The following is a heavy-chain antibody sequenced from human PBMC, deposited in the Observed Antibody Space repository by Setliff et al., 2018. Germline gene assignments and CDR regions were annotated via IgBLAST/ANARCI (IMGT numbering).Heavy chain of an antibody. J-gene: IGHJ4*02. D-gene: IGHD1-1*01. CDR3: ARDQARWLVAAGTFDY. V-gene: IGHV3-11*04. CDR2: ISSRGSTI. Sequence: DNYWSWIRQPPGKGLEWLSYISSRGSTILNADSVKGRFTISRDNAKKSLYLQMNSLRAEDTAVYYCARDQARWLVAAGTFDYWGLGALVTVSS. CDR1: DNY.